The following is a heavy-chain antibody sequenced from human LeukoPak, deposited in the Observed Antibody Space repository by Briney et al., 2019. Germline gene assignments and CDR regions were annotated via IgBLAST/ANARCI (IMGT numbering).Heavy chain of an antibody. CDR2: INPNSGGT. CDR1: GYTFNDYS. Sequence: ASVKVSCKASGYTFNDYSVHWVRQAPGQGLEWMGWINPNSGGTNYAQKFQGRVTMTRDTSISTAYMELSRLRSDDTAVYYCARSVAGYSSGWYPLGYWGQGTLVTVSS. D-gene: IGHD6-19*01. V-gene: IGHV1-2*02. CDR3: ARSVAGYSSGWYPLGY. J-gene: IGHJ4*02.